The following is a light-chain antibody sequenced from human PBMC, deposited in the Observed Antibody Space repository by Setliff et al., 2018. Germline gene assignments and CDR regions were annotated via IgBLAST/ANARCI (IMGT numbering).Light chain of an antibody. J-gene: IGKJ3*01. CDR2: GAS. CDR3: QQYNNWPPLFT. V-gene: IGKV3-15*01. Sequence: EIVMTQSPATLSVSPGERATLSCRASQSVSSNLAWYQQKPGQAPRLLIYGASNRSTGIQARFSGSGSGTEFTLTISSLQSEDFAVYYCQQYNNWPPLFTFGPGTKVDIK. CDR1: QSVSSN.